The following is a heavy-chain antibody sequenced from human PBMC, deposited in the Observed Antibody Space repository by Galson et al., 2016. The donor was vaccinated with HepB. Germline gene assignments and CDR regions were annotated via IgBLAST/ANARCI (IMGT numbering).Heavy chain of an antibody. V-gene: IGHV4-59*01. CDR1: GGSISAYY. Sequence: ATLSLTCTVSGGSISAYYWTWIRQPPGTGLEWIGYVSYSGSTNYNPSLKSRVTVSVDTSKNQFSLRLTSLTAADTAVYYCAGSSSAPYYFGLDVWGPGTTVTVSS. CDR2: VSYSGST. D-gene: IGHD6-6*01. J-gene: IGHJ6*02. CDR3: AGSSSAPYYFGLDV.